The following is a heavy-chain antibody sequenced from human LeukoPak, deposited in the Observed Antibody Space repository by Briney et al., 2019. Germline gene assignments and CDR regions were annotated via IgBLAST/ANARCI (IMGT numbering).Heavy chain of an antibody. CDR2: ITDSGSSA. V-gene: IGHV3-53*01. CDR3: AKHSGSYGFDY. D-gene: IGHD1-26*01. CDR1: GLTVSSNY. J-gene: IGHJ4*02. Sequence: GGSLRLSCAASGLTVSSNYMSWVRQAPGMGLEWVSAITDSGSSAYYADSVKGRRFTISRDNSKNTLYLQMNGLRAEDTAVYYCAKHSGSYGFDYWGQGTLVTVSS.